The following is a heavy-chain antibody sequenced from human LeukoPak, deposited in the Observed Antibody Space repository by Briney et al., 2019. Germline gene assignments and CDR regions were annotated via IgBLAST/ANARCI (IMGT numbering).Heavy chain of an antibody. CDR1: GGSISSGSYY. Sequence: SQTLSLTCTVSGGSISSGSYYWSWIRQPAGKGLEWIGRIYTSGSTNYNPSLKSRVTISVDTSKNQFSLKLSSVTAADTAVYYCATSKYYYDSSPPDYWGQGTLVTVSS. J-gene: IGHJ4*02. V-gene: IGHV4-61*02. D-gene: IGHD3-22*01. CDR2: IYTSGST. CDR3: ATSKYYYDSSPPDY.